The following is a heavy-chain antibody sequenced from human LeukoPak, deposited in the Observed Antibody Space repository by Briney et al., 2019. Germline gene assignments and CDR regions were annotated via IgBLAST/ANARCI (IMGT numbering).Heavy chain of an antibody. CDR3: ARARFDWSNPTDY. Sequence: GESLKISCKGSGYTFTASYMNWVRQAPGQGLEWMGWINPNSGGTNYAQKFQGRVTMTRDTSINTAYMELSRLRSDDTAVYYCARARFDWSNPTDYWGQGTLVTVSS. J-gene: IGHJ4*02. D-gene: IGHD3-9*01. V-gene: IGHV1-2*02. CDR1: GYTFTASY. CDR2: INPNSGGT.